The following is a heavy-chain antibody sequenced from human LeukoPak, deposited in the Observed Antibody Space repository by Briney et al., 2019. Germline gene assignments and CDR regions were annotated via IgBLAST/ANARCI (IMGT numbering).Heavy chain of an antibody. V-gene: IGHV1-69*04. CDR1: GCTFSSYA. J-gene: IGHJ5*02. CDR3: ARAGERNWFDP. CDR2: IIPIFGIA. Sequence: GASVPVSCQASGCTFSSYAISWVRQAPGQGLDWMGRIIPIFGIANYAQKFQGRVTITEDKSTRTAYMELSRLRSEDTGVYYCARAGERNWFDPWGQGTLVTVSS. D-gene: IGHD1-26*01.